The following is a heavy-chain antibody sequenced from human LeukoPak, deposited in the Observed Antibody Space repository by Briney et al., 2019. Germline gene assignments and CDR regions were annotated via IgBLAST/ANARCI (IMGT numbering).Heavy chain of an antibody. J-gene: IGHJ4*02. CDR1: GFTFSSYA. CDR2: ISGSGDTT. CDR3: ARGYSSSATFVGY. D-gene: IGHD6-13*01. V-gene: IGHV3-23*01. Sequence: GGSLRLSCAASGFTFSSYAMSWVRQAPGKGLEWVSAISGSGDTTYYADSVKGRFTISRDNSKNTLCLQMNCLRAEDTAIYYCARGYSSSATFVGYWGQGTLVTVSS.